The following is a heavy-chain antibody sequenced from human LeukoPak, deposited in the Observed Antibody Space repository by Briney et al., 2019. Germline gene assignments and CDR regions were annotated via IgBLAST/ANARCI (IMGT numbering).Heavy chain of an antibody. CDR3: ARRPRYWGHNWFDP. Sequence: GESLKISCKGSGYSFTSYWIGWVRQMPGKGLGWMGIIYPGDSDTRYSPSFQGQATISADKSISTAYLQWSSLKASDTAMYYCARRPRYWGHNWFDPWGQGTLVTVSS. CDR2: IYPGDSDT. V-gene: IGHV5-51*01. CDR1: GYSFTSYW. J-gene: IGHJ5*02. D-gene: IGHD2-8*02.